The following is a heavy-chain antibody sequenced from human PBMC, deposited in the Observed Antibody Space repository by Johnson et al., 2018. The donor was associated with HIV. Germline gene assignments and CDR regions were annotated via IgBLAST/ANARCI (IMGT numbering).Heavy chain of an antibody. CDR1: GFAFNAYG. CDR2: IRYDGSNK. D-gene: IGHD3-22*01. J-gene: IGHJ3*01. Sequence: QVQLVESGGGVVQPGGSLTLSCAASGFAFNAYGMHWVRQAPGKGLQWVTFIRYDGSNKYYADSVNGRFTISRDNSNNTRYLQMNSLRAEDTAVYYCAKDVGNYWPNAFDVWGQGTMLTVSS. V-gene: IGHV3-30*02. CDR3: AKDVGNYWPNAFDV.